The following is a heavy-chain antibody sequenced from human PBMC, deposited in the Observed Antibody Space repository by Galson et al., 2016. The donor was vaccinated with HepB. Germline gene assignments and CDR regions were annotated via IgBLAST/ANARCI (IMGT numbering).Heavy chain of an antibody. CDR1: GASISSVDHY. CDR2: ISHTGST. CDR3: ARSHLGFSLRSHFKRPRIDF. Sequence: SETLSLTCTVSGASISSVDHYWAWIRQYPGKGLEWIGEISHTGSTNYNPSLKSRVSISIDTSKYQFSLKLNSVTAADAAVYYCARSHLGFSLRSHFKRPRIDFWGQGTLVTVSS. D-gene: IGHD3-16*01. V-gene: IGHV4-39*07. J-gene: IGHJ4*02.